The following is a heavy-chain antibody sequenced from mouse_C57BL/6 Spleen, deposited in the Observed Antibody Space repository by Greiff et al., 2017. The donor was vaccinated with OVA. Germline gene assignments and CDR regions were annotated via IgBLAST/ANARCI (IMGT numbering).Heavy chain of an antibody. CDR2: IDPSDSYT. Sequence: QVQLQQSGAELVKPGASVKLSCKASGYTFTSYWMQWVKQRPGQGLEWIGEIDPSDSYTNYNQKFKGKATLTVDTSSSTAYMQLSSLTSEDSAVYYCARWGDYDEVDYWGQGTTLTVSS. CDR1: GYTFTSYW. D-gene: IGHD2-4*01. J-gene: IGHJ2*01. CDR3: ARWGDYDEVDY. V-gene: IGHV1-50*01.